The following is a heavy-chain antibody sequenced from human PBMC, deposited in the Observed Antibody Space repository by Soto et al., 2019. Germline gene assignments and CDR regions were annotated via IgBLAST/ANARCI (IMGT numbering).Heavy chain of an antibody. J-gene: IGHJ4*02. D-gene: IGHD1-1*01. V-gene: IGHV1-2*02. CDR3: AREPATAKPEGVDF. CDR1: GYTFSDYY. Sequence: ASVKVSGKASGYTFSDYYIHWVRQAPGQGLEWMGWINPNSGGTKYAPKFQGGVTMTRDTSITTAYMELSRLRSGDTAVYYCAREPATAKPEGVDFWGQGTLVTVSS. CDR2: INPNSGGT.